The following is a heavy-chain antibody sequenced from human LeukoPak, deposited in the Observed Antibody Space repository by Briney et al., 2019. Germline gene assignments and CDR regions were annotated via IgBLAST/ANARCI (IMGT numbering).Heavy chain of an antibody. D-gene: IGHD3-10*01. CDR3: ARGNMVRGVTGDY. J-gene: IGHJ4*02. CDR1: GFTFSSYA. CDR2: ISGSGDST. V-gene: IGHV3-23*01. Sequence: PGGSLRLSCAASGFTFSSYAMSWVRQAPGKGLEWVSVISGSGDSTYYVDSVKGRFTISRDNSKNTLYLQMNSLRAEDTAVYYCARGNMVRGVTGDYWGQGTLVTVSS.